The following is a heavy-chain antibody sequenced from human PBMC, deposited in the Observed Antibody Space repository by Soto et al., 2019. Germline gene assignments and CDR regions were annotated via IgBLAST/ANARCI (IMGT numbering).Heavy chain of an antibody. CDR1: GYGFTSYG. CDR3: ARDDVDTAMVNWFDP. D-gene: IGHD5-18*01. Sequence: GASVKVSCKARGYGFTSYGISWVRQAPGQGLEWMGWISAYNGNTNYAQKLQGRVTMTTDTSTSTAYMELRSLRSDDTAVYYCARDDVDTAMVNWFDPWGQGTLVTVSS. CDR2: ISAYNGNT. J-gene: IGHJ5*02. V-gene: IGHV1-18*01.